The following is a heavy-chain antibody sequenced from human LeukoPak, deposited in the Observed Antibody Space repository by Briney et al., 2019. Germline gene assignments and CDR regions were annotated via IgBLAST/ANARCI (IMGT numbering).Heavy chain of an antibody. J-gene: IGHJ4*02. CDR1: GFTFSSYA. D-gene: IGHD5-18*01. Sequence: GGSLRLSCAASGFTFSSYAMSWVRQAPGKGLVWVSRINSDGSSTSYADSVKGRFTISRDNAKNTLYLQMNSLRAEDTAVYYCASEYSYGSTTADYWGQGTLVTVSS. CDR3: ASEYSYGSTTADY. V-gene: IGHV3-74*01. CDR2: INSDGSST.